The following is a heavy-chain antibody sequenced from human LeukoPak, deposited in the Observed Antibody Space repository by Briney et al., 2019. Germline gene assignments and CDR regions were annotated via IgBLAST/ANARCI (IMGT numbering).Heavy chain of an antibody. CDR2: ISGSGGST. Sequence: GGTLRLSCVASGFTFSTYGMSWVRQAPGKGLEWVSAISGSGGSTYYADSVKGRFTISRDNSKNTLYLQMNSLRAEDTAVYFCAKEGRDNYFDYWGQGTLVTVSS. D-gene: IGHD3-10*01. V-gene: IGHV3-23*01. CDR3: AKEGRDNYFDY. J-gene: IGHJ4*02. CDR1: GFTFSTYG.